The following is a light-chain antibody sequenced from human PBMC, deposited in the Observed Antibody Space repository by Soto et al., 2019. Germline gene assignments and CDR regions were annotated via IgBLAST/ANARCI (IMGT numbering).Light chain of an antibody. Sequence: QPVLTQPPSASGTPGQRVTISCSGSTSNIGSNSVYWYQQLPGTAPKLLIYSSNQRPSGVPDRFSGSKSGTSASLAISGLRSEDEAEYYCAAWDDSLSAVVFGGGTKVTVL. CDR2: SSN. CDR1: TSNIGSNS. J-gene: IGLJ2*01. V-gene: IGLV1-47*01. CDR3: AAWDDSLSAVV.